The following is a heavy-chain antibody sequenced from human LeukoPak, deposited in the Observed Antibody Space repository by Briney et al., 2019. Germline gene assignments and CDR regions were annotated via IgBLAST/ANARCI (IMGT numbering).Heavy chain of an antibody. CDR2: INHSGST. Sequence: PSETLSLTCAVYGGSFSGYYWSWIRQPPGKGLEWIGEINHSGSTNYNPSLKSRVTISVDTSKNQFSLKLSSVTAADTAVYYCAALGGAHYDYVWGSERGYYFDYWGQGTLVTVSS. D-gene: IGHD3-16*01. CDR3: AALGGAHYDYVWGSERGYYFDY. J-gene: IGHJ4*02. CDR1: GGSFSGYY. V-gene: IGHV4-34*01.